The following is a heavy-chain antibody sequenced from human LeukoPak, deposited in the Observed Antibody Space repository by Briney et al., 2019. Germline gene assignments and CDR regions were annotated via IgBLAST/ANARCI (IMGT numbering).Heavy chain of an antibody. CDR1: GFTVSSNY. Sequence: PGGSLRLSCAASGFTVSSNYMSWVRQAPGKGLEWVSVIYSGGSTYYADSVKGRFTISRDNPKNTLYLQMNSLRAEDTAVYYCLTGYNHAVDWFDPWGQGTLVTVSS. D-gene: IGHD3-9*01. J-gene: IGHJ5*02. V-gene: IGHV3-66*01. CDR3: LTGYNHAVDWFDP. CDR2: IYSGGST.